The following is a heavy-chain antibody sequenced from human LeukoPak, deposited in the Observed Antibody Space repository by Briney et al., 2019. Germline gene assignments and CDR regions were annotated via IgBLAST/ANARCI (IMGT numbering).Heavy chain of an antibody. J-gene: IGHJ6*03. Sequence: PGGSLRLSCAASGFTFSSYGMHRVRQAPGKGLEWVSAISGSGGSTYYADSVKGRFTISRDNSKNTLYLQMNSLRAEDTAVYYCAKGHNPDLGYCSGGSCYLGYYYYYMDVWGKGTTVTVSS. CDR2: ISGSGGST. CDR1: GFTFSSYG. D-gene: IGHD2-15*01. CDR3: AKGHNPDLGYCSGGSCYLGYYYYYMDV. V-gene: IGHV3-23*01.